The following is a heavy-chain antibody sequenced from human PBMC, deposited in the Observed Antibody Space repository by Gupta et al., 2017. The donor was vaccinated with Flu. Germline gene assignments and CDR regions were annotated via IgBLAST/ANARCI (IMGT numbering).Heavy chain of an antibody. D-gene: IGHD6-13*01. V-gene: IGHV3-7*02. Sequence: REAPGRGLEWLANINQDGGGDHYVDSVKCRFTISRDNAQNSLYMEMNSLRAEDTGVYYCARWQYSSSWYFDYWGQGTLVTVSS. CDR2: INQDGGGD. CDR3: ARWQYSSSWYFDY. J-gene: IGHJ4*02.